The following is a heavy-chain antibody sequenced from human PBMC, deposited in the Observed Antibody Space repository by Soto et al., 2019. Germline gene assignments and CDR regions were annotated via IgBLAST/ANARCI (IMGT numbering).Heavy chain of an antibody. CDR2: IIPIFGTA. CDR3: VGGRDPIDI. CDR1: GGTFSSYA. J-gene: IGHJ3*02. D-gene: IGHD3-16*01. V-gene: IGHV1-69*01. Sequence: QVQLVQSGAEVKKPGSSVKVSCKASGGTFSSYAISWVRQAPGQGLEWMGGIIPIFGTANYAQKFQGRVTITADESTSTAYMEMISLRSDDRALYYCVGGRDPIDIWGQGTIVTVSS.